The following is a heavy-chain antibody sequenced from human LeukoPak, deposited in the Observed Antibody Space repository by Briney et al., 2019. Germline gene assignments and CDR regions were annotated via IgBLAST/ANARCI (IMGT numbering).Heavy chain of an antibody. CDR3: ARHRGVEMATTINWFDP. J-gene: IGHJ5*02. V-gene: IGHV4-59*08. Sequence: MASETLSLTCTVSGGSISSYYWSWIRQPPGKGLEWIGYIYYSGSTNYNPSLKSRVTISVDTSKNQFSLKLSSVTAADTAVYYCARHRGVEMATTINWFDPWGQGTLVTVSS. CDR2: IYYSGST. CDR1: GGSISSYY. D-gene: IGHD5-24*01.